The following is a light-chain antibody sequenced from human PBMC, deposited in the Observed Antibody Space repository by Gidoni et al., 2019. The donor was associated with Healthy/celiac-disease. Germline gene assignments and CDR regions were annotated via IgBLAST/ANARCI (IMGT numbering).Light chain of an antibody. CDR1: QSVSSSY. J-gene: IGKJ2*01. Sequence: EIVLTQSPGTLSLSPGERATLSCRKSQSVSSSYLAWYQQKPGQAPRLLIYGASSRATGIPDRFSGSGSGTDFTLTISRLEPEDFAVYYCQQYETFXQXTKLEIK. CDR3: QQYET. CDR2: GAS. V-gene: IGKV3-20*01.